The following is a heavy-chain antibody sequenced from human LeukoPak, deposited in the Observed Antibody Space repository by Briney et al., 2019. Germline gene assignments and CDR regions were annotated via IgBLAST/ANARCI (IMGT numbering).Heavy chain of an antibody. Sequence: GGSLRLSCAASGFTFSDYYMSWIRQAPGKGLEWVSYISSSGSTIYYADSVKGRFTISRDNAKNSLYLQMNSLRAEDTAVYYCARDTIAAAGTILAEYFQHWGQGTLVTVSS. V-gene: IGHV3-11*01. D-gene: IGHD6-13*01. CDR3: ARDTIAAAGTILAEYFQH. CDR1: GFTFSDYY. CDR2: ISSSGSTI. J-gene: IGHJ1*01.